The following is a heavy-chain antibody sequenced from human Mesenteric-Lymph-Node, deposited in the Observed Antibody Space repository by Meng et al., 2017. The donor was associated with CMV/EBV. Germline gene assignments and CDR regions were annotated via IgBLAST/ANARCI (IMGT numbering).Heavy chain of an antibody. CDR2: INPNSGAT. V-gene: IGHV1-2*02. CDR1: GYTFTGYY. J-gene: IGHJ3*02. D-gene: IGHD2-8*02. Sequence: ASVKVSCKASGYTFTGYYMHWVRQAPGQGLEWMGWINPNSGATNYAQKFQGRVTMTRDTSISTAYMELSRLRSDDTAVYYCASRTGAGAVDAFDIWGQGTMVTVSS. CDR3: ASRTGAGAVDAFDI.